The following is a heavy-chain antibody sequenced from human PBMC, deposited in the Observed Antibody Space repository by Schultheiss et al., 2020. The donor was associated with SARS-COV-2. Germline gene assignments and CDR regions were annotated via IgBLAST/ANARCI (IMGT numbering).Heavy chain of an antibody. CDR3: ARSYGSGSYLTPNFDY. D-gene: IGHD3-10*01. CDR2: IYYSGNT. CDR1: GGSFSGYY. Sequence: SETLSLTCAVYGGSFSGYYWSWIRQPPGKGLEWIGYIYYSGNTKYNPSLKSRVTTSVDTSKNQFSLKLSSVTAADTAVYYCARSYGSGSYLTPNFDYWGQGTLVTVSS. J-gene: IGHJ4*02. V-gene: IGHV4-59*01.